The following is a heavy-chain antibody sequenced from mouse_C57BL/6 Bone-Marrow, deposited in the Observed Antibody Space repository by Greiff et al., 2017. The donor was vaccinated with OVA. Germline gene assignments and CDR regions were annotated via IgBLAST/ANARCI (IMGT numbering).Heavy chain of an antibody. J-gene: IGHJ4*01. V-gene: IGHV1-81*01. CDR2: IYPRSGNT. CDR1: GYTFTSYG. D-gene: IGHD2-4*01. Sequence: QVHVKQSGAELARPGASVKLSCKASGYTFTSYGISWVKQRTGQGLEWIGEIYPRSGNTYSNEKFKGKATLTADKSSSTAYMELRSLTSEDSAVYFCARSGLRAMDYWGQGTSVTVSS. CDR3: ARSGLRAMDY.